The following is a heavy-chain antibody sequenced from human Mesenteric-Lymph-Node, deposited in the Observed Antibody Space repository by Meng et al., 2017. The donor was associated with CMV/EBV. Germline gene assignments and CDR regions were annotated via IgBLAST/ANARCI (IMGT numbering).Heavy chain of an antibody. CDR2: INPYSGVT. CDR3: ARVLSSGWHYFDY. V-gene: IGHV1-2*02. CDR1: GYTFTGYY. J-gene: IGHJ4*02. Sequence: ASVKVSCKASGYTFTGYYMHWVRQAPGQGLEWMGWINPYSGVTNYAQNFQGRVTMTRDTSISTAYMELSRLRSDDTAVYYCARVLSSGWHYFDYWGQGTLVTVSS. D-gene: IGHD6-19*01.